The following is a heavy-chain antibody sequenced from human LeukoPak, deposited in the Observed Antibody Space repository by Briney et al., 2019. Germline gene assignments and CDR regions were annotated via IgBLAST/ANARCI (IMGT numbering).Heavy chain of an antibody. V-gene: IGHV4-59*01. CDR2: IYYSGST. D-gene: IGHD3-3*01. CDR3: ARDEPYYDFWSGYYTGGLGGFDP. J-gene: IGHJ5*02. CDR1: GGSISSYY. Sequence: SETLSLTCTVSGGSISSYYWSWIRQPPGRGLEWIGYIYYSGSTNYNPSPKSRVTISVDTSKNQFSLKLSSVTAADTAVYYCARDEPYYDFWSGYYTGGLGGFDPWGQGTLVTVSS.